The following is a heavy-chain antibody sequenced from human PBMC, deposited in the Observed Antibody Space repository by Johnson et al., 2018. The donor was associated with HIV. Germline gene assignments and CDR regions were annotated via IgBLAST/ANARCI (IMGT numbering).Heavy chain of an antibody. J-gene: IGHJ3*02. CDR2: IGTAGDT. Sequence: VQLVESGGGLVKPGGSLRLSCAASGFTFSSYDMHWVRQATGKGLEWVSAIGTAGDTYYPGSVKGRFTISRENAKNSLYLQMNSLRAEDTAVYYCARDTVRGELELPDGFDIWGQGTMVTVSS. CDR1: GFTFSSYD. D-gene: IGHD1-7*01. V-gene: IGHV3-13*01. CDR3: ARDTVRGELELPDGFDI.